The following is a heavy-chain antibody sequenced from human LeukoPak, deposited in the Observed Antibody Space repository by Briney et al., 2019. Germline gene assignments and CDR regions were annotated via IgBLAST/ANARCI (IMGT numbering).Heavy chain of an antibody. CDR2: INPNSGGT. D-gene: IGHD3-22*01. Sequence: VASVKVSCKASGYTFTGYHMHWVRQASGQGLEWMGWINPNSGGTNYAQKFQGRVTMTRDTSISTAYMELSRLRSDDTAVYYCARDFITYYYDSSGDYWGQGTLVTVSS. CDR1: GYTFTGYH. J-gene: IGHJ4*02. CDR3: ARDFITYYYDSSGDY. V-gene: IGHV1-2*02.